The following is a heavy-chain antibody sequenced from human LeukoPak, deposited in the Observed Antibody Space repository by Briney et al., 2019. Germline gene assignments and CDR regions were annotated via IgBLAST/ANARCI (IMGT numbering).Heavy chain of an antibody. CDR2: ISSSSSTI. CDR1: GFTFSSYS. J-gene: IGHJ4*02. V-gene: IGHV3-48*01. D-gene: IGHD3-3*01. CDR3: ARVLADDFWSGSLDY. Sequence: GGSLRLSCAASGFTFSSYSMNWVRQAPGQGLEWVSYISSSSSTIYYADSVKGRFTISRDNAKNSLYLQMNSLRAEDTAVYYCARVLADDFWSGSLDYWGQGTLVTVSS.